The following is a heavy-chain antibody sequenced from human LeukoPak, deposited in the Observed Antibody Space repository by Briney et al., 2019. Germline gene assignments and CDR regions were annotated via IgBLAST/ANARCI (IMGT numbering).Heavy chain of an antibody. D-gene: IGHD6-19*01. Sequence: GGSLRLSCAASGFTFDDYGMTWVRQAPGKGLEWVADIKQDGSLNFYVDSVKGRFTISRDNAKNSLYLQMNSLRVEDTAVYYCARDNSGFDQWGQRTLVTVSS. J-gene: IGHJ4*02. CDR1: GFTFDDYG. V-gene: IGHV3-7*01. CDR3: ARDNSGFDQ. CDR2: IKQDGSLN.